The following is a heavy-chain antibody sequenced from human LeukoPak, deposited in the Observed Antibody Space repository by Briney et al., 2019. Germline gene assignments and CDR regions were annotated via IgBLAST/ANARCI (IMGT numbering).Heavy chain of an antibody. CDR3: ARSYSPFDY. Sequence: PGGSLRLSCAVSGFTFSSSAMSWVRQAPGKGLEWVSCISGSGGSTYHADSVKGRFTISRDNSKNTLYLQMNSLRAEDTAVYYCARSYSPFDYWGQGTLVTVSS. D-gene: IGHD6-13*01. CDR1: GFTFSSSA. J-gene: IGHJ4*02. CDR2: ISGSGGST. V-gene: IGHV3-23*01.